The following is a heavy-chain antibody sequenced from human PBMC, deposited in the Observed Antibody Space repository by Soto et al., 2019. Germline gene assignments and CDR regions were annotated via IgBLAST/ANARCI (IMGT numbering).Heavy chain of an antibody. D-gene: IGHD6-6*01. CDR2: IYHSGST. J-gene: IGHJ6*02. Sequence: AVSGGSISSGGYSWSWIRQPPGKGLEWIGYIYHSGSTYYNPSLKSRVTISVDRSKNQFPLKLSSVTAADTAVYYCARGAGYSSSSNYYYYGMDVWGQGTTVTVSS. CDR3: ARGAGYSSSSNYYYYGMDV. CDR1: GGSISSGGYS. V-gene: IGHV4-30-2*01.